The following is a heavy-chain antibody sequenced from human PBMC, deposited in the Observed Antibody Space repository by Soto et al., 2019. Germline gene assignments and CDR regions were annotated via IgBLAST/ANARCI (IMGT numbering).Heavy chain of an antibody. Sequence: DEQLLESGGALVQPGGSLRLSCVVSGFTFSSYAMSWVRQAPGKGLEWVSAITGSGGYTYYADSVKGRFTISRDNSKNTLYLQMNSLRAEDTAGYFCAKNKGGDYCYYMDVWGKGTTVTVSS. CDR2: ITGSGGYT. CDR1: GFTFSSYA. V-gene: IGHV3-23*01. J-gene: IGHJ6*03. CDR3: AKNKGGDYCYYMDV. D-gene: IGHD3-16*01.